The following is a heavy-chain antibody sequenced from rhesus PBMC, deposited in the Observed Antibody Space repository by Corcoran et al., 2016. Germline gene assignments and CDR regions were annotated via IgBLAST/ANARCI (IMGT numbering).Heavy chain of an antibody. J-gene: IGHJ4*01. Sequence: QVHLQASGPGLVKPSETLSLPCGVSGASVTDYWWSWVRRPPGKRREGIGAINGNVGATNYTPSRKSRSTISKAASKRQCSVDRESVTAADTAIYYCARDGRVGPYWGQGVLVTVST. CDR2: INGNVGAT. CDR1: GASVTDYW. V-gene: IGHV4-80*01. D-gene: IGHD1-44*02. CDR3: ARDGRVGPY.